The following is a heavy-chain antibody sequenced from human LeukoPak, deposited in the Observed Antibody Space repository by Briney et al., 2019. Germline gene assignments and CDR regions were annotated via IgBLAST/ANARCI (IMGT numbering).Heavy chain of an antibody. J-gene: IGHJ4*02. CDR3: AKARWDVDSYSSGQIDY. V-gene: IGHV3-23*01. Sequence: PGGSLRLSCAASGFTFSSYAMSWVRQAPGKGLEWVSAISGSGGSTYYADSVKGRFTISRDNSKNTLYLQMNSLRAEDTAVYYCAKARWDVDSYSSGQIDYWGQGTLVTVSS. CDR2: ISGSGGST. CDR1: GFTFSSYA. D-gene: IGHD6-19*01.